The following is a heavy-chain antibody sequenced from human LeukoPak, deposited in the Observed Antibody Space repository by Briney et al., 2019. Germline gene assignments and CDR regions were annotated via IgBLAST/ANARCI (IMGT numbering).Heavy chain of an antibody. CDR1: GGSISSYY. CDR3: ARGLTILGYFDY. D-gene: IGHD3-3*01. J-gene: IGHJ4*02. V-gene: IGHV4-4*07. CDR2: IYTSGST. Sequence: SETLSLTCTVSGGSISSYYWSWIQQPAGKGLEWIGRIYTSGSTNYNPSLKSRVTMSVDTSKNQFSLKLSSVTAADTAVYYCARGLTILGYFDYWGQGTLVTVSS.